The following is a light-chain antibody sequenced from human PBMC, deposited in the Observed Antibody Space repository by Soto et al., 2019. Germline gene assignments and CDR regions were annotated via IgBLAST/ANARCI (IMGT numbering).Light chain of an antibody. V-gene: IGKV1-5*01. CDR2: YAS. Sequence: IQMTQYPSTLSSSVGYTVTITCRASQTISVSLDWYQKKPGKSTNLLIYYASTLQEGVPSRFSCSGSGTESTLTVTSLQPDDFTTYFCQQYDKYSTFGQGTKV. J-gene: IGKJ1*01. CDR1: QTISVS. CDR3: QQYDKYST.